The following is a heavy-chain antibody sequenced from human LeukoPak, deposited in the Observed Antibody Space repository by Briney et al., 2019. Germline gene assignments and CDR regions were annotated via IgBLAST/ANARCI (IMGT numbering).Heavy chain of an antibody. CDR1: GFTFSSYA. Sequence: GGSLRLSCAASGFTFSSYAMSWVRQAPGKGLEWVSVISGSGGNTYYADSVKGRFTISRDNAKNSLYLQMDSLRAEDTAVYYCASDYYDSSGYFDAFDIWGQGTMVTVSS. V-gene: IGHV3-23*01. D-gene: IGHD3-22*01. J-gene: IGHJ3*02. CDR2: ISGSGGNT. CDR3: ASDYYDSSGYFDAFDI.